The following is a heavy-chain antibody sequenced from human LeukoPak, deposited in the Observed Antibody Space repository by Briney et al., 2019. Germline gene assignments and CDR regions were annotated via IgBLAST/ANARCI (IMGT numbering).Heavy chain of an antibody. V-gene: IGHV3-30*18. J-gene: IGHJ4*02. CDR3: AKMVRGYSYGEGYFDY. Sequence: PGGSLRPSCAASGFTFSSYGMHWVRQAPGKGLEWVAVISYDGSNKYYADSVKGRFTISRDNSKNTLYLQMNSLRAEDTAVYYCAKMVRGYSYGEGYFDYWGQGTLVTVSS. D-gene: IGHD5-18*01. CDR2: ISYDGSNK. CDR1: GFTFSSYG.